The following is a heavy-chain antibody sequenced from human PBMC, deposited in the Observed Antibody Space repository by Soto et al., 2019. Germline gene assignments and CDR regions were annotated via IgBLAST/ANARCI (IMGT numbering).Heavy chain of an antibody. CDR2: IYPGDSDT. CDR1: GYRFTSYR. D-gene: IGHD3-10*01. Sequence: PGESLKISCKGSGYRFTSYRIGWVRQMPVKGLEWMGIIYPGDSDTRYSPSFQGQVTISADKSISTAYLQWSSLKASDNAMYYCARTLNNYYGSGKTAQYYYYGMDVWGQGTTVTVSS. CDR3: ARTLNNYYGSGKTAQYYYYGMDV. V-gene: IGHV5-51*01. J-gene: IGHJ6*02.